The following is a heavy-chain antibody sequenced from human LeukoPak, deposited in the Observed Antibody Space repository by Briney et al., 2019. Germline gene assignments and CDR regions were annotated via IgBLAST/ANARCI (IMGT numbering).Heavy chain of an antibody. CDR1: GYTFTGYY. CDR3: ARDTVYGGNSGDY. CDR2: INPNSGGT. V-gene: IGHV1-2*02. D-gene: IGHD4-23*01. J-gene: IGHJ4*02. Sequence: ASVKVSCKASGYTFTGYYMHWVRQAPGQGLEWMGWINPNSGGTNYAQKFQGRVTMTRDTSISTAYMELSRLRSDDTAAYYCARDTVYGGNSGDYWGQGTLVTVSS.